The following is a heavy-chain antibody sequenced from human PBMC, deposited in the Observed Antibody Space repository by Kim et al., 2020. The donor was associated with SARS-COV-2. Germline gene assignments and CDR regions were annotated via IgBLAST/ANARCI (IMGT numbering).Heavy chain of an antibody. CDR1: GFTFDDYA. Sequence: GGSLRLSCAASGFTFDDYAMHWVRQAPGKGLEWVSGISWNSGSIDYADSVKGRFTISRDNAKNSLYLQMNSLRPEDTALYYCAKDTSAVAFDYWGQGTLVTVSS. D-gene: IGHD6-13*01. J-gene: IGHJ4*02. V-gene: IGHV3-9*01. CDR3: AKDTSAVAFDY. CDR2: ISWNSGSI.